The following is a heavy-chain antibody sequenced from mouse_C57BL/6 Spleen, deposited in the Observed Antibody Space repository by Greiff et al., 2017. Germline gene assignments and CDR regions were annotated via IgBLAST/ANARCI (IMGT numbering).Heavy chain of an antibody. J-gene: IGHJ2*01. CDR3: ATMVTTVDY. V-gene: IGHV1-69*01. Sequence: VQLQQSGAELVMPGASVKLSCKASGYTFTSYWMHWVKQRPGQGLEWIGEIDPSDSYTNYNQKFKGKSTLTVDKSSSTAYMQLSSLTSEDSAVYYCATMVTTVDYWGQGTTLTVSS. CDR2: IDPSDSYT. D-gene: IGHD2-2*01. CDR1: GYTFTSYW.